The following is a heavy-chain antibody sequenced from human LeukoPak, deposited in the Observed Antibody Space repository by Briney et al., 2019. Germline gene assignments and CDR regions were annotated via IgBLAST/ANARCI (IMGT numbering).Heavy chain of an antibody. CDR3: ARVERLGYEDY. J-gene: IGHJ4*02. D-gene: IGHD2-15*01. V-gene: IGHV4-34*01. Sequence: SETLSLTCAVYGGSFSGYYWSWIRQPPGKGLEWIGETSHSGSTNYNPSLGSRVTISADTSKNQFSLKLTSVTAADTAVYYCARVERLGYEDYWGQGTLVTVSS. CDR2: TSHSGST. CDR1: GGSFSGYY.